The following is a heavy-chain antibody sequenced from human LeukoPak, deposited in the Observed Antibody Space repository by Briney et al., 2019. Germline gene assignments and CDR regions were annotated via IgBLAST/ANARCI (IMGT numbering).Heavy chain of an antibody. J-gene: IGHJ4*02. Sequence: VASVKVSCKASGYTFTSYGINWVRQAPGQGLEWMGWISAYNGNTNYAQKLQGRVTMTTDTSTSTAYMELSSLRSDDTAVYYCAREIGGSGWFYFDYWGQGTLVTVSS. CDR3: AREIGGSGWFYFDY. V-gene: IGHV1-18*01. CDR2: ISAYNGNT. D-gene: IGHD6-19*01. CDR1: GYTFTSYG.